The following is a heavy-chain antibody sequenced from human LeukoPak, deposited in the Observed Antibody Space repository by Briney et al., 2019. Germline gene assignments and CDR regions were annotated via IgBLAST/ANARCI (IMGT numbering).Heavy chain of an antibody. Sequence: GGSLRLSCAASGFTFDDYGMSWVRQAPGKGLEWVSGINWNGGSTGYADSVKGRSTISRDNAKNSLYLQMNSLRAEDTALYYCARGVGSSSSGYYYYYMDVWGKGTTVTVSS. D-gene: IGHD6-6*01. CDR3: ARGVGSSSSGYYYYYMDV. V-gene: IGHV3-20*04. CDR2: INWNGGST. J-gene: IGHJ6*03. CDR1: GFTFDDYG.